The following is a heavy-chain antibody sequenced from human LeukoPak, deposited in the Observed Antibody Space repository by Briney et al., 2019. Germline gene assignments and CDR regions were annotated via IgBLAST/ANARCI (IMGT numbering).Heavy chain of an antibody. CDR2: IYYSGST. J-gene: IGHJ4*02. V-gene: IGHV4-30-4*08. D-gene: IGHD2-2*02. CDR3: ARDKLGYCSSTSCYRSFDY. Sequence: PSETLSLTCTVSGGSISSGDYYWSWIRQPPGKGLEWIGYIYYSGSTYYNPSLRSRVTISVDTSKNQFSLKLSSVTAADTAVYYCARDKLGYCSSTSCYRSFDYWGQGTLVTVSS. CDR1: GGSISSGDYY.